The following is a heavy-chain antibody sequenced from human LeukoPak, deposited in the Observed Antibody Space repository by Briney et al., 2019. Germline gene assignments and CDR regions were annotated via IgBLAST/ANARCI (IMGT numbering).Heavy chain of an antibody. Sequence: GASVKVSCKASGYTFNGYYMHWVRQAPGQGLEWMGWINPNSGGTNYAQKFQGRVTMTRDTSISAVYMELSRLRSDDTAVYYCARDGTGVYNLVQYWGQGTLVTVSS. D-gene: IGHD5-24*01. CDR2: INPNSGGT. CDR1: GYTFNGYY. J-gene: IGHJ4*02. V-gene: IGHV1-2*02. CDR3: ARDGTGVYNLVQY.